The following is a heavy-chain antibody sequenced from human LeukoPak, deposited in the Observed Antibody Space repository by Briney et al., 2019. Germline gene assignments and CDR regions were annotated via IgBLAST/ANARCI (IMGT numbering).Heavy chain of an antibody. V-gene: IGHV1-8*01. CDR1: GYTFTSYD. Sequence: GASVKVSCKASGYTFTSYDINWVRQATGQGLEWMGWMNPNSGNTGYAQKFQGRVTMTRNTSISTAYMELSSLRSDDTAVYYCARDCGGDCYSDYWGQGTLVTVSS. CDR2: MNPNSGNT. D-gene: IGHD2-21*02. CDR3: ARDCGGDCYSDY. J-gene: IGHJ4*02.